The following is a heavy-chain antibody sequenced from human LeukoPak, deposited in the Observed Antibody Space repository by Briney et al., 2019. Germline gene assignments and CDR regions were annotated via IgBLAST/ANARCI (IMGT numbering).Heavy chain of an antibody. CDR1: GFTFSSYA. CDR3: ARDPQDYDILTGYPDSYYYYYGMDV. CDR2: ISYDGSNK. Sequence: PGGSLRLSCAASGFTFSSYAMHWVRQAPGKGLEWVAVISYDGSNKYYADSVQGRFTISRDNSKNTLYLQMNSLRAEDTAVYYCARDPQDYDILTGYPDSYYYYYGMDVWGQGTTVTVSS. D-gene: IGHD3-9*01. V-gene: IGHV3-30-3*01. J-gene: IGHJ6*02.